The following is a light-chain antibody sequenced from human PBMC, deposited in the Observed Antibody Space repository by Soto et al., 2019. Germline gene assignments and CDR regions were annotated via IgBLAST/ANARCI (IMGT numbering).Light chain of an antibody. CDR1: QSISSN. Sequence: EILMTQSPPTLSVSPGERATLSCRATQSISSNLAWYQQKPGQAPRLLIFGASTRATGIPARFSGSGSGTEFTLTISSLQSEDFAVYYCQNYNNWPSWTFDQGTKVEI. J-gene: IGKJ1*01. V-gene: IGKV3-15*01. CDR3: QNYNNWPSWT. CDR2: GAS.